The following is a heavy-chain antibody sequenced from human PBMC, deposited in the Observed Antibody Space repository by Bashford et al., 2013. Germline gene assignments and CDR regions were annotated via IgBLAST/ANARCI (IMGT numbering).Heavy chain of an antibody. D-gene: IGHD4-23*01. Sequence: GNTNYAQKLQGRVTMTTDTSTSTAYMELSRLRSDDTAVYYCANTHNYGGNSGLGYWGQGTLVTVSS. V-gene: IGHV1-18*01. J-gene: IGHJ4*02. CDR3: ANTHNYGGNSGLGY. CDR2: GNT.